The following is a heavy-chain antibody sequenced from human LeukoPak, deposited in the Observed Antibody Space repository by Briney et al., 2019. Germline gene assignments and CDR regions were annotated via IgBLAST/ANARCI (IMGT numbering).Heavy chain of an antibody. CDR2: ISWNSGSI. V-gene: IGHV3-9*01. CDR3: LQYGAGSA. D-gene: IGHD3-10*01. J-gene: IGHJ1*01. Sequence: GRSLRLSCAASGFTFDDYAMHWVRQAPGKGLEWVSGISWNSGSIGYADSVKGRFTVSRDNAKNSLYLLVNSLRAEDTALYYCLQYGAGSAWGQGTLVTVSS. CDR1: GFTFDDYA.